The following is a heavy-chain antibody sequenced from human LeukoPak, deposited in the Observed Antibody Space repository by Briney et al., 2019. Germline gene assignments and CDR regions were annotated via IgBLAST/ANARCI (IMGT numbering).Heavy chain of an antibody. J-gene: IGHJ4*02. CDR1: GGSIIRYY. D-gene: IGHD5-12*01. CDR3: ARGEVAYDY. Sequence: SGTLSLTCTVTGGSIIRYYWSWIRQPPGRGLEWIGYIYYSGSTNYNPSLKSRVTISVDTSKNQFSLKLSSVTAADTAVYYCARGEVAYDYWGQGTLVTVSS. V-gene: IGHV4-59*01. CDR2: IYYSGST.